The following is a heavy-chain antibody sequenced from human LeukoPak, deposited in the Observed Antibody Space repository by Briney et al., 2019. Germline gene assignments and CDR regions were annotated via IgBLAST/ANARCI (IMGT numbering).Heavy chain of an antibody. D-gene: IGHD2-2*01. Sequence: ASVKVSCKASGYTFTSYGISWVRQAPGQGLEWMGWISAYNGNTNYAQKLQGRVTMTTDTSTSTAYMELRGLRSDDTAVYYCARGVVLTAASAMGYWGQGTLVTVSS. CDR2: ISAYNGNT. CDR1: GYTFTSYG. V-gene: IGHV1-18*01. CDR3: ARGVVLTAASAMGY. J-gene: IGHJ4*02.